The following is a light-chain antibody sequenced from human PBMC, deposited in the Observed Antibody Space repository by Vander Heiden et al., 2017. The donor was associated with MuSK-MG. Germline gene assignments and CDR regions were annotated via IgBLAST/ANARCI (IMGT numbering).Light chain of an antibody. CDR1: ELGHKY. J-gene: IGLJ3*02. V-gene: IGLV3-1*01. CDR2: QDT. CDR3: PESDSTAQGV. Sequence: SYELTQAPSVSVPPGQTASITCSGNELGHKYVSWYQAKPGQPPLLVYQQDTKRPSGIPERFSASNSGTTATLTTSGTQAVDDAYYFCPESDSTAQGVFGGGTKLTVL.